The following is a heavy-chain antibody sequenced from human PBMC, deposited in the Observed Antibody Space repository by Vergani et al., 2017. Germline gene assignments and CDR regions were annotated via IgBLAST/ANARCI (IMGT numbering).Heavy chain of an antibody. CDR1: GFTFSSYS. V-gene: IGHV3-21*04. CDR2: ISSSSSYI. J-gene: IGHJ6*03. D-gene: IGHD5-24*01. Sequence: VQLVESGGGLVKPGGSLRLSCAASGFTFSSYSMNWVRQAPGKGLEWVSSISSSSSYIYYADSVKGRFTISRDNAKNSLYLQMNSLRAEDTAVYYCAKAPKQITRHYYYYYMDVWGKGTTVTVSS. CDR3: AKAPKQITRHYYYYYMDV.